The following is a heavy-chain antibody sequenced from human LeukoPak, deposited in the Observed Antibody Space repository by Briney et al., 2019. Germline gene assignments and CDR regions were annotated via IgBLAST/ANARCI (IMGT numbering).Heavy chain of an antibody. J-gene: IGHJ5*02. V-gene: IGHV4-59*01. CDR1: YDSISSYY. CDR2: IHNSGST. CDR3: AQYSSSWYLFDP. D-gene: IGHD6-13*01. Sequence: PSETLSLTCTVAYDSISSYYWSWIRQPPGKGLEWIGYIHNSGSTMYNPSLKSRVTISVDTSKNQFSLKLSSVTAADTAVYYCAQYSSSWYLFDPWGQGTLVTVSS.